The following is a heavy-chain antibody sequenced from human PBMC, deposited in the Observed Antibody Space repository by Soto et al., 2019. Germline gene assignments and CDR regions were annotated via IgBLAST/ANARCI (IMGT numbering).Heavy chain of an antibody. Sequence: SQTLSLTCAISGDSVSSNSAAWNWIRQSPSRGLEWLGRTYYRSKWYNDYAVSVKSRITINPDTSKNQFSLQLNSVTPEDTAVHYCARTLISSSWYRGINYYYGMDVWGQGTTVTVSS. CDR2: TYYRSKWYN. V-gene: IGHV6-1*01. J-gene: IGHJ6*02. CDR3: ARTLISSSWYRGINYYYGMDV. D-gene: IGHD6-13*01. CDR1: GDSVSSNSAA.